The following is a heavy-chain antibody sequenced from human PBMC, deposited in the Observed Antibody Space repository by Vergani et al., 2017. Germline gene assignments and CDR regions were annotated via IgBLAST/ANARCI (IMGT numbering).Heavy chain of an antibody. D-gene: IGHD1-26*01. J-gene: IGHJ6*02. CDR2: INPSGGRT. Sequence: QVQLVQSGAEVKKPGASVKVSCKASGYTFTGYYMHWVRQAPGQGLEWMGIINPSGGRTSYAQKFQGRVTMTRDTSTSTVYMELSSLRSEDTAVYYCASKGSLVATPYYYYGMDVWGQGTTVTVSS. CDR1: GYTFTGYY. CDR3: ASKGSLVATPYYYYGMDV. V-gene: IGHV1-46*01.